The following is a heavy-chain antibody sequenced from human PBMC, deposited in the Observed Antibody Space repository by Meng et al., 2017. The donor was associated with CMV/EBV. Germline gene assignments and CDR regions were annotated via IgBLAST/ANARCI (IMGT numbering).Heavy chain of an antibody. D-gene: IGHD2-8*01. CDR1: GFTVSSNY. CDR2: IYSGGSP. CDR3: ARDVCTNGVCYIYQGMDV. V-gene: IGHV3-53*01. J-gene: IGHJ6*02. Sequence: GGSLRLSCAASGFTVSSNYMSWVRQAPGKGLEWVSVIYSGGSPYYADSVKGRFTISRDNSQNTLYLQMNRLRAEDTAVYYCARDVCTNGVCYIYQGMDVWGQGTTVTVSS.